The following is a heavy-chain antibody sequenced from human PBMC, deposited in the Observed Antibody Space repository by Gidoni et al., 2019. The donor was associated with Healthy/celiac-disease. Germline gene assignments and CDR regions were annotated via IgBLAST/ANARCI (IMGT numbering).Heavy chain of an antibody. CDR2: ISGSGGST. Sequence: EVQLLESGGGLVQPGGSLRLSCAASGFTFSSYALRWVRQAPGKGLEWVAAISGSGGSTYYADSVKGRCTISRDNSKNTLYLQMNSLRAEDTAVYYCAKNPLSVAGRDYFDYWGQGTLVTVSS. CDR3: AKNPLSVAGRDYFDY. CDR1: GFTFSSYA. V-gene: IGHV3-23*01. J-gene: IGHJ4*02. D-gene: IGHD6-19*01.